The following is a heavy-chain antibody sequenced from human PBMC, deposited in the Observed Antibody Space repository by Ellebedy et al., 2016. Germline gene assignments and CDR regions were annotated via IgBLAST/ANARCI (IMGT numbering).Heavy chain of an antibody. V-gene: IGHV1-24*01. CDR1: GHSLTDLS. CDR2: FDPEYGKT. Sequence: ASVKVSCKVSGHSLTDLSMHWVRQAPGKGLEWMGRFDPEYGKTIYAHKFQERVTMTRDTSISTANLDLSSLRLDDTAVYYCARAGSGWYEMDHWGQGTLVTVSS. CDR3: ARAGSGWYEMDH. D-gene: IGHD6-19*01. J-gene: IGHJ4*02.